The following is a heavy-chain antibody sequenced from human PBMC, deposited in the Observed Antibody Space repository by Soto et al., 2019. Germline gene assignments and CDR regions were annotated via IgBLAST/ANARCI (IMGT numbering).Heavy chain of an antibody. Sequence: PSETLSLTCTVSGGSISSGGYYWSWIRQHPGKGLEWIGYIYYSGSTYYNPSLKSRVTISVDTSKNQFSLKLSSVTAADTAVYYCAASCVGCGGLNYYGMDVWGQGTTVT. J-gene: IGHJ6*02. D-gene: IGHD2-21*01. CDR2: IYYSGST. CDR3: AASCVGCGGLNYYGMDV. CDR1: GGSISSGGYY. V-gene: IGHV4-31*03.